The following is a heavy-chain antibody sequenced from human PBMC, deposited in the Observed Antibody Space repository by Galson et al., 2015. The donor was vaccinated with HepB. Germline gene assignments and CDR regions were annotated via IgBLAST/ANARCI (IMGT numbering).Heavy chain of an antibody. CDR2: IYSPGTT. CDR3: ARDGGYHPI. CDR1: GFTVSTTY. V-gene: IGHV3-53*01. J-gene: IGHJ3*02. D-gene: IGHD6-25*01. Sequence: SLRLSCAASGFTVSTTYMSWVRQAPGKGLEWVSIIYSPGTTYYADSVKGRFTISRDNSGSAVYLQMNSLRAEDTAVYYCARDGGYHPIWGQGTMVTVSS.